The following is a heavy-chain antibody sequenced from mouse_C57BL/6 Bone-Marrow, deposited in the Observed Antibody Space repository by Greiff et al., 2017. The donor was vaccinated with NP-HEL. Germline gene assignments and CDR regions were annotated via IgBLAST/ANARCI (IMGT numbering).Heavy chain of an antibody. CDR2: ISSGGDYI. CDR1: GFTFSSYA. Sequence: DVMLVESGEGLVKPGGSLKLSCAASGFTFSSYAMSWVRQTPEKRLEWVAYISSGGDYIYYADTVKGRFTISRDNARNTLYLQMSSLKSEDTAMYYCTREGDYVLYAMDYWGQGTSVTVSS. J-gene: IGHJ4*01. D-gene: IGHD2-4*01. V-gene: IGHV5-9-1*02. CDR3: TREGDYVLYAMDY.